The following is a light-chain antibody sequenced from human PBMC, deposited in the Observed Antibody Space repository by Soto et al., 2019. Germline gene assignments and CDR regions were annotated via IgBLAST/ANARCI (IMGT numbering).Light chain of an antibody. CDR1: SSDIGAHNF. CDR3: NSYTTSNTFV. J-gene: IGLJ1*01. CDR2: EVI. Sequence: QSALTQPASVSGSPGQAITVSCSGPSSDIGAHNFVSWYQQHPGKAPKLIIYEVINRPSGVSDRFSGSKSGNTASLTISGLQSEDEADYYCNSYTTSNTFVFGSGTKVTVL. V-gene: IGLV2-14*03.